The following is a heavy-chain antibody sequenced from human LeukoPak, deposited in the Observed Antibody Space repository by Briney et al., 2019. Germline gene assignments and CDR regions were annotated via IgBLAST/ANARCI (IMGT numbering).Heavy chain of an antibody. D-gene: IGHD2-2*01. V-gene: IGHV3-23*01. CDR3: AKLGCSHIHCYANW. CDR2: TSDGAGST. J-gene: IGHJ4*02. CDR1: GFSFSSYA. Sequence: GGSLRLSCAASGFSFSSYAMAWGRQAPGKGLELVSSTSDGAGSTLYADSVKGRFTISRDNSKNTLYLQMNSLRAEDTALYFCAKLGCSHIHCYANWWGPGTLVNVSA.